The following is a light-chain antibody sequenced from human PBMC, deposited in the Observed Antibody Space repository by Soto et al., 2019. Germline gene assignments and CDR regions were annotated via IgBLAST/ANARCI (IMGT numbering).Light chain of an antibody. CDR1: QSVSSY. CDR2: DAS. V-gene: IGKV3-11*01. Sequence: EVVWTQYPATLSLSPGERATLSCRASQSVSSYLAWYQQKPGQAPRLLIYDASNRATGIPARFSGSGSGTDFTLTISSLEPEDFAVYYCQQRSNWPPPFGQRRLL. J-gene: IGKJ5*01. CDR3: QQRSNWPPP.